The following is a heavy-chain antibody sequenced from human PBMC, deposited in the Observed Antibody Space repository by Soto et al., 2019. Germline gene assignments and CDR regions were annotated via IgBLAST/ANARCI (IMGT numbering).Heavy chain of an antibody. D-gene: IGHD6-19*01. V-gene: IGHV1-58*01. CDR3: AADYGLAVAGDAFDL. Sequence: GPSVKVSCKASGFTFTSSAVQWVRQARGQRLERIGWIVVGSGNTNYAQKFQERVTITRDMSTSTAYMELSSLRSEDTAVYYCAADYGLAVAGDAFDLWGQGTMVTVSS. J-gene: IGHJ3*01. CDR2: IVVGSGNT. CDR1: GFTFTSSA.